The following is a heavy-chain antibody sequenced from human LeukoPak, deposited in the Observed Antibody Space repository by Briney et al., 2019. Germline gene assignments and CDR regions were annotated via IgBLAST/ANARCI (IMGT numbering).Heavy chain of an antibody. J-gene: IGHJ4*02. CDR2: IIPIFGTA. CDR3: ARSPSTIGWNWGYYFDF. Sequence: SVKVSCKASGGTFSSYAISWVRQAPGQGLEWMGGIIPIFGTANYAQKFQGRVTITADESTSTAYMELSSLRSEDTAVYYCARSPSTIGWNWGYYFDFWGQGHLVTVSS. D-gene: IGHD1-7*01. V-gene: IGHV1-69*01. CDR1: GGTFSSYA.